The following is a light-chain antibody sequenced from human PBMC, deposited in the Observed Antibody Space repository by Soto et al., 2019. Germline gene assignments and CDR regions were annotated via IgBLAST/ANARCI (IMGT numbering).Light chain of an antibody. J-gene: IGLJ3*02. Sequence: QSALTQPASVSASPGQSITISCTGTSSDVGGYKFVSWYQQHPGKAPKLIIYEVSNRPSGVSDRFSASKSGNTASLTISGLQADDEADYYCSSFTTTNTWVFGGGTQLTVL. CDR3: SSFTTTNTWV. CDR1: SSDVGGYKF. V-gene: IGLV2-14*01. CDR2: EVS.